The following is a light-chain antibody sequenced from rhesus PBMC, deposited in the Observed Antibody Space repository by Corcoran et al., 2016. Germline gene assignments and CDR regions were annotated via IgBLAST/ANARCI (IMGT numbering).Light chain of an antibody. CDR3: QQYSNWPLT. Sequence: EIVLTQSPATLSLSPGQRATLSCRASQSVGSYLAWSQQKPGQPPRLLIYGASRRATGIPGRVRGSGSGTEFTLTVSSLEPEDFVVYYCQQYSNWPLTFGGGTNVEI. CDR1: QSVGSY. J-gene: IGKJ4*01. CDR2: GAS. V-gene: IGKV3S9*01.